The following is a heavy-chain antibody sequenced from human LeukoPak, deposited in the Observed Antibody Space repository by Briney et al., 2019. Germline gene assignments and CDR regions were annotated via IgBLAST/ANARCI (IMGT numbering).Heavy chain of an antibody. V-gene: IGHV3-21*06. CDR1: GFTFSSYS. CDR3: ARDLLEAPSFLEWLPQYYFDY. Sequence: PGGSLTLSCPVSGFTFSSYSMNWFRQAPGKGLEWFSSISSSSSSIYYADSVKGRFSISRDNAKNSLYLQMNSLRAEDTAVYYCARDLLEAPSFLEWLPQYYFDYWGQGTLVTVSS. J-gene: IGHJ4*02. CDR2: ISSSSSSI. D-gene: IGHD3-3*01.